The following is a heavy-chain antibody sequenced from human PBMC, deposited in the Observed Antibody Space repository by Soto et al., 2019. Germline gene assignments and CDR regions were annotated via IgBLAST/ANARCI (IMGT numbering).Heavy chain of an antibody. V-gene: IGHV4-30-2*01. CDR3: ARSMTTVSFDYYYYYGVDV. CDR2: IYHSGST. J-gene: IGHJ6*02. Sequence: SETLSLTCAVSGGSISSGGYSWSWIRQPPGKGLEWIGYIYHSGSTYYNPSLKSRATISVDRSKNQFSLRLSSVTAADTAVYYCARSMTTVSFDYYYYYGVDVWGQGTTVTVSS. CDR1: GGSISSGGYS. D-gene: IGHD4-4*01.